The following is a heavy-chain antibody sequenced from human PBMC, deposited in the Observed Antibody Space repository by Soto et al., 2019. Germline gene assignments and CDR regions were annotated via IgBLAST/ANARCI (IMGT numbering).Heavy chain of an antibody. CDR3: ARAQAGVVSGDAFDI. V-gene: IGHV4-31*03. CDR1: GGSISSGGYY. CDR2: IYYSGST. J-gene: IGHJ3*02. Sequence: SETLSLTCTVSGGSISSGGYYWSWIRQHPGKGLEWIGYIYYSGSTYYNPSLKSRVTISVDTSKNQFSLKLSSVTAADTAVYYCARAQAGVVSGDAFDIWGQGTMVTVSS. D-gene: IGHD6-13*01.